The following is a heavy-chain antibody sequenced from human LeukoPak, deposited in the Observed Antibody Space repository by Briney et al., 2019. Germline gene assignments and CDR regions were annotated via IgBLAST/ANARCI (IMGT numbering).Heavy chain of an antibody. Sequence: GASVKVSCKASGGTFSSYAISWVRQAPGQGLEWMGRIIPILGIANYAQKFQGRVTITADKSTSTAYMELSSLRSEDTAVYYCARASSWRGMDVWGQGTTVTVSS. CDR3: ARASSWRGMDV. CDR2: IIPILGIA. D-gene: IGHD6-13*01. V-gene: IGHV1-69*04. CDR1: GGTFSSYA. J-gene: IGHJ6*02.